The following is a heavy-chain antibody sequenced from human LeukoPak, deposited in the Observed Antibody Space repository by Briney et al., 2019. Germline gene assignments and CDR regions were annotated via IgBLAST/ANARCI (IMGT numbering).Heavy chain of an antibody. D-gene: IGHD3-22*01. V-gene: IGHV4-38-2*01. J-gene: IGHJ4*02. CDR3: ASSGGHYYDSSGYYPDY. CDR1: GYSIRSGYY. CDR2: IYHSGST. Sequence: SETLSLTCAVSGYSIRSGYYWGWIRQPPGKGLEGIGSIYHSGSTYYNPSLKSRVTISVDTSKNQFSLKLSSVTAADTAVYYCASSGGHYYDSSGYYPDYWGQGTLVTVSS.